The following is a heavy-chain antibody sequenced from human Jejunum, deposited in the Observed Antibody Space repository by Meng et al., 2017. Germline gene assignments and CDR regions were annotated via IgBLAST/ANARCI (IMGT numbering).Heavy chain of an antibody. D-gene: IGHD5-18*01. V-gene: IGHV4-4*02. CDR2: IYHSGST. J-gene: IGHJ4*02. CDR1: GGSISSVYW. CDR3: ARGGYYSFDY. Sequence: VQRLDPGPGLVSPSEPLSLTCAVSGGSISSVYWWIWVRQSPGKGLEWIGEIYHSGSTNYNPSLKSRVTISVDKSKNQFSLKLTSVTAADTAVYYCARGGYYSFDYWGQGTLVTVSS.